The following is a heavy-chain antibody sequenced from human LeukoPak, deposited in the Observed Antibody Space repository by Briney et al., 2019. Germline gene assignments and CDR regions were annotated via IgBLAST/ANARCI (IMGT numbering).Heavy chain of an antibody. CDR1: GFTFSSYW. CDR2: IKQDGSEK. CDR3: ARRMNNWNYVLDY. Sequence: QPGGSLRLSCAASGFTFSSYWMSWVRQAPGKGLEWVANIKQDGSEKYYVDSVKGRFTISRDSAKNSLYLQMNSLRAEDTAVYYCARRMNNWNYVLDYWGQGTLVTVSS. J-gene: IGHJ4*02. D-gene: IGHD1-7*01. V-gene: IGHV3-7*01.